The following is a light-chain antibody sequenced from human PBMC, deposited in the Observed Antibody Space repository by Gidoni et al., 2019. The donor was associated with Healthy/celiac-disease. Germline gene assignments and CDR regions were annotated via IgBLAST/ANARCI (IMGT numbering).Light chain of an antibody. V-gene: IGKV3-15*01. J-gene: IGKJ5*01. CDR3: QQYNNWPST. Sequence: EIVMTQSPATLSVSPGERATLSCRASQSVSSNLAWYQQKPGQAPRLRIHGAATRATGIPARFSGSGSGTEFTLTISSLQSEDFAVYYCQQYNNWPSTFGQGTRLEIK. CDR1: QSVSSN. CDR2: GAA.